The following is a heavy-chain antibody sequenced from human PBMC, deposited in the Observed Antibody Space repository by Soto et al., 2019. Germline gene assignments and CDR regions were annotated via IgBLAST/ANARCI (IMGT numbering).Heavy chain of an antibody. CDR3: ARSADIAAAGFRYYYYMDV. D-gene: IGHD6-13*01. Sequence: SPVKVSCKASGGSFSRDTSSWGRKEPGQGLEWMGRIIPILGIANYAQKFQGRVTITADKSTSTAYMELSSLRSEDTAVYYRARSADIAAAGFRYYYYMDVWGKGTTVTVSS. J-gene: IGHJ6*03. CDR2: IIPILGIA. CDR1: GGSFSRDT. V-gene: IGHV1-69*02.